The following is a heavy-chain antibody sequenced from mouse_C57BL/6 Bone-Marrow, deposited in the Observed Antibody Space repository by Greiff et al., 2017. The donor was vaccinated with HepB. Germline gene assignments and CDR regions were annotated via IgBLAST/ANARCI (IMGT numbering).Heavy chain of an antibody. CDR1: GFSFNTYA. CDR3: VRDYYGPYGAMDY. V-gene: IGHV10-1*01. Sequence: EVKLQESGGGLVQPKGSLKLSCAASGFSFNTYAMNWVRQAPGKGLEWVARIRSKSNNYATYYADSVKDRFTISRDDSESMLYLQMNNLKTEDTAMYYCVRDYYGPYGAMDYWGQGTSVTVSS. CDR2: IRSKSNNYAT. J-gene: IGHJ4*01. D-gene: IGHD2-1*01.